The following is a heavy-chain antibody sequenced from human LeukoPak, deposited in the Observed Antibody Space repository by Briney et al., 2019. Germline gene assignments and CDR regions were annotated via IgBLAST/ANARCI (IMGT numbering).Heavy chain of an antibody. J-gene: IGHJ4*02. Sequence: PGGSLRLSCAASGFTFSSYGMHWVRQAPGKGLEWVAVISYDGSNKYYADSVKGRFTISRDNSKNTLYLQMNSLRAEDTAVYYCAKDLEYYDFWSGYYSPFDYWGQGTLVTVSS. CDR1: GFTFSSYG. D-gene: IGHD3-3*01. CDR3: AKDLEYYDFWSGYYSPFDY. V-gene: IGHV3-30*18. CDR2: ISYDGSNK.